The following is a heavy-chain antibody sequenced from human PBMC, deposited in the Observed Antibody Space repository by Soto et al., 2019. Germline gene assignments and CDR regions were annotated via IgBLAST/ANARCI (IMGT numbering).Heavy chain of an antibody. J-gene: IGHJ4*02. CDR2: IYFSWTT. CDR3: ARHGSY. CDR1: GVSISDTSYY. V-gene: IGHV4-39*01. Sequence: SETISLTCNVSGVSISDTSYYWGWIRQPPGKGLEWIGTIYFSWTTFYNPSLKSRLTISVDTSKNQFSLRLRSVTAADTAVYYCARHGSYWGQGTLVTVSS.